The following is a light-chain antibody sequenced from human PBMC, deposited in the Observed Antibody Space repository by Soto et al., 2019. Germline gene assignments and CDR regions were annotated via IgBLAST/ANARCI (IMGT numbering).Light chain of an antibody. V-gene: IGKV1-39*01. CDR3: QQSYNTPLT. CDR2: TAS. CDR1: QNIATY. J-gene: IGKJ4*02. Sequence: DLQMTQSPSSLSASVGDRVTITCRASQNIATYLNWYQQTPGKAPKLLIYTASTLQSGGPSRFSGSGSGTDFTLTISSLQPEDFATFYCQQSYNTPLTFGGGTKVEI.